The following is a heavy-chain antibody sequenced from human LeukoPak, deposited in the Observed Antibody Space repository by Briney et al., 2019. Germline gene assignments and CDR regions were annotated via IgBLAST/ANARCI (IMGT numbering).Heavy chain of an antibody. CDR1: GFTFSSYA. J-gene: IGHJ4*02. CDR2: VRGNGGAT. D-gene: IGHD4-17*01. Sequence: GGSLRLSCAASGFTFSSYAMSWVRQAPGKGLEWVSVVRGNGGATYYADSVEGRFIVSGDYPKDTVYLQMNSLRAEDTALYYCARTAMGDYVRFPNDYWGQGTLVAVSS. V-gene: IGHV3-23*01. CDR3: ARTAMGDYVRFPNDY.